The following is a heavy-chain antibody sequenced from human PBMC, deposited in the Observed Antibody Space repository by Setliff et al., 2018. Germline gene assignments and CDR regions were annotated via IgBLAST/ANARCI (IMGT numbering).Heavy chain of an antibody. J-gene: IGHJ4*02. D-gene: IGHD6-19*01. CDR1: GGTFSYYY. CDR2: INHTGTT. CDR3: ARRSTGRSGWYRDYFDY. Sequence: SETLSLTCAASGGTFSYYYWTWIRQPPGKGLEWVGEINHTGTTKYNPSLQSRVTISIDTSKDQFSLTVTSVTAADTAVYYCARRSTGRSGWYRDYFDYWGQGTLVTVSS. V-gene: IGHV4-34*01.